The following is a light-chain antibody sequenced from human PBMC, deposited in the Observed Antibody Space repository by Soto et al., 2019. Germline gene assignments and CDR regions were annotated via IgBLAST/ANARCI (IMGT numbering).Light chain of an antibody. V-gene: IGKV3-20*01. Sequence: ESMLTQSPGTLSLSPGERATLSCRASQSVSTRYLAWYQQKPGQAPRLLIYGASIRATGIPDRFSGSGSGTDFTLTISSLEPEDFAVYYCHQSGSSPPAFTFGQGTKLEI. CDR3: HQSGSSPPAFT. CDR2: GAS. CDR1: QSVSTRY. J-gene: IGKJ2*01.